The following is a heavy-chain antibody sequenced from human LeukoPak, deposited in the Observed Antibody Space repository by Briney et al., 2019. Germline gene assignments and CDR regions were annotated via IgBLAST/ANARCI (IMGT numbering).Heavy chain of an antibody. V-gene: IGHV4-39*01. CDR2: IYYSGTT. CDR1: GASISNFY. CDR3: ARLWSGDYYFAY. J-gene: IGHJ4*02. Sequence: SETLSLTCTVSGASISNFYWSWIRQPPGKGLEWIGTIYYSGTTYYNSSLKSRVTISADTSKKHFSLRLSSVTAADTAVYYCARLWSGDYYFAYWGQGTLVTVSS. D-gene: IGHD3-3*01.